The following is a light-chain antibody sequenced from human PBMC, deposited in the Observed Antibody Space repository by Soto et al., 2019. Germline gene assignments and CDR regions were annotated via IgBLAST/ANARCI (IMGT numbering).Light chain of an antibody. V-gene: IGLV2-14*01. CDR2: EVS. Sequence: QSVLTQPASVSGSPGQSITISCTGTSSDVGGYNYVSWYQQHPGEAPKLIIYEVSNRPSGISNRFSGSKSGNRASLTISGLQPEDEADYYCSSYTTSASRVFGGGTKVTVL. J-gene: IGLJ2*01. CDR3: SSYTTSASRV. CDR1: SSDVGGYNY.